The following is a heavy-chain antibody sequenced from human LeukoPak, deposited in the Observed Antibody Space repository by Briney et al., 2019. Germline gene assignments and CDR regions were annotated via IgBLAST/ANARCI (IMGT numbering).Heavy chain of an antibody. CDR1: GGSISSYY. Sequence: PSETLSLTCTVSGGSISSYYWSWIRQPPGKGLEWIGYIYYSGSTNYNPSLKSRVTISVDTSKNQFSLKLSSVTAADTAVYYCARGVIYDILTGYDYWGQGTLVTVSS. J-gene: IGHJ4*02. CDR2: IYYSGST. V-gene: IGHV4-59*08. CDR3: ARGVIYDILTGYDY. D-gene: IGHD3-9*01.